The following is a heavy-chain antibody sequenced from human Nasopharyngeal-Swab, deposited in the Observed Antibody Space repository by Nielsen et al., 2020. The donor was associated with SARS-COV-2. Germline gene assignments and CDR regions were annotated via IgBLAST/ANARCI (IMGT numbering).Heavy chain of an antibody. CDR2: ISYDGSNK. J-gene: IGHJ4*02. Sequence: LSLTCAASGFTFSSYGMHWVRQAPSKGLEWVAVISYDGSNKYYADSVKGRFTISRDNSKNTLYLQMNSLRAEDTAVYYCAKEPSSGSYPSWGQGTLVTVSS. V-gene: IGHV3-30*18. D-gene: IGHD1-26*01. CDR1: GFTFSSYG. CDR3: AKEPSSGSYPS.